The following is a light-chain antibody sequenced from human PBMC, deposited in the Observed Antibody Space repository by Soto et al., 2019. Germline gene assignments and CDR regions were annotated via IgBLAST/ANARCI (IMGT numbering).Light chain of an antibody. V-gene: IGLV2-14*01. J-gene: IGLJ1*01. CDR2: EVS. CDR3: SSYTSSSTLCV. CDR1: SSDVGGYNY. Sequence: QSVLTQPASVSGSPGQSITISCTGTSSDVGGYNYVSWYQQHPGKAPKLMIYEVSNRPTGVSNRFSGSKSGNTASLTISGLQDEDEADYYCSSYTSSSTLCVFGTGTKLTV.